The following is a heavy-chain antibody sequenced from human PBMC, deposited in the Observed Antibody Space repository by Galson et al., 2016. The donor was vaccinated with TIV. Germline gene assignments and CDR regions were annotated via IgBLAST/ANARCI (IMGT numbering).Heavy chain of an antibody. D-gene: IGHD2-2*02. CDR2: INHSGST. CDR1: GGSFSGYY. V-gene: IGHV4-34*01. J-gene: IGHJ5*02. CDR3: ARDKYCSSTTCSTHYCGGGSCSGWFDP. Sequence: VYGGSFSGYYWSWIRQSPGKGLEWIGEINHSGSTNYNPSLKSRVSISGDTSKNHFSLKLSSVTAADTAVYYCARDKYCSSTTCSTHYCGGGSCSGWFDPWGQGTLVTVSS.